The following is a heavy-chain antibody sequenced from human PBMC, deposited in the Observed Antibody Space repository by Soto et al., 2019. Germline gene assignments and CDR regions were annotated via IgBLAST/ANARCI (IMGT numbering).Heavy chain of an antibody. CDR1: GYTFTSYA. J-gene: IGHJ4*02. CDR3: ARDVAAAYY. Sequence: ASVKVSCKASGYTFTSYAMHWVRQAPGQRLKWMGWINAGNGNTKYSQKFQDRVTITTDTSASTAYMELSSLKSEDTAVYYCARDVAAAYYWGQGTLVTGSS. V-gene: IGHV1-3*01. CDR2: INAGNGNT. D-gene: IGHD6-13*01.